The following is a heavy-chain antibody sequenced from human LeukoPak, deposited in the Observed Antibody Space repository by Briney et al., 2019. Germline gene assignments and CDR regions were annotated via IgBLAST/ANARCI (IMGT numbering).Heavy chain of an antibody. CDR3: VREGEGPLSKDFDY. V-gene: IGHV1-2*02. J-gene: IGHJ4*02. D-gene: IGHD2/OR15-2a*01. Sequence: ASMKVSCKSSGFTFTDHYIHWVRQGPGPGLEWMGYIGPHSTFTSSPQEFQGRVTMTRDASMSTAYMELTRLTSDDTAVYYCVREGEGPLSKDFDYWRQGTLVTVSS. CDR1: GFTFTDHY. CDR2: IGPHSTFT.